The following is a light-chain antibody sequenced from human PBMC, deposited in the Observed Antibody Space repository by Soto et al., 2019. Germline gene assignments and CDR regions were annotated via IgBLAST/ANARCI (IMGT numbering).Light chain of an antibody. J-gene: IGLJ3*02. CDR3: QSYDSSLSGWV. V-gene: IGLV1-40*01. Sequence: QSVLTLPPSGSGAPGQRVTISFTGSSSNIGAGYDVHWYQQLPGTAPKLLIYGNSNRPSGVPDRFTGSKSGTSAALAITGLQAEDVADYYCQSYDSSLSGWVFGGGTQRPVL. CDR2: GNS. CDR1: SSNIGAGYD.